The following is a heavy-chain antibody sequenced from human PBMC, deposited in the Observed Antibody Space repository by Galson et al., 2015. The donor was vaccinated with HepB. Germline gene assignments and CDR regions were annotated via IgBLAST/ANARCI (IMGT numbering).Heavy chain of an antibody. Sequence: SLRLSCAGSGFTFSTYWMSWVRQAPGKGLEWVANIKRDESEKYYVDSVEGRFTLSRDNAKNSLFLQMNGLRAEDTAVYFCARALRLYYGLDVWGQGTTVSVSS. J-gene: IGHJ6*02. CDR3: ARALRLYYGLDV. CDR1: GFTFSTYW. CDR2: IKRDESEK. V-gene: IGHV3-7*03.